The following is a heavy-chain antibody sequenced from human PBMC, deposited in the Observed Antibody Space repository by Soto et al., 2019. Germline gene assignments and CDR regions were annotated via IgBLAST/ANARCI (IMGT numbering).Heavy chain of an antibody. CDR2: IDPSGGST. J-gene: IGHJ4*02. D-gene: IGHD2-2*02. V-gene: IGHV1-46*01. Sequence: ASVKVSCKASGYTFTSYYMHWVRQAPGQGLEWMGIIDPSGGSTNYAQKFQGRVTMTRDTSTSTVYMELSSLRSEDTAIYYCARVSVPAAIRSGFDYWGQGTLVTVSS. CDR3: ARVSVPAAIRSGFDY. CDR1: GYTFTSYY.